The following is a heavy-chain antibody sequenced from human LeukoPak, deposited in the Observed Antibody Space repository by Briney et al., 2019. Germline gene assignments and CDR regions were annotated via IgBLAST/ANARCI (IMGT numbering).Heavy chain of an antibody. J-gene: IGHJ6*04. CDR2: IIPIFGTA. D-gene: IGHD2-2*01. CDR3: ARGEYQLPKYYYYGMDV. Sequence: AASVKVSCKASGGTFSSYAISWVRQAPGQGLEWMGGIIPIFGTANYAQKFQGGVTITADESTSTAYMELSSLRSEDTAVYYCARGEYQLPKYYYYGMDVWGKGTTVTVSS. CDR1: GGTFSSYA. V-gene: IGHV1-69*01.